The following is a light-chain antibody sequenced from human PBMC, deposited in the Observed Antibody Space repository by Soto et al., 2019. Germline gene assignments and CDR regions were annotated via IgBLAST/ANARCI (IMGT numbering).Light chain of an antibody. CDR2: DTS. J-gene: IGKJ4*01. Sequence: EIVLTQSPATLSLSPGERATLSCRASQSVSGYLAWYQQKPGQAPRLLIYDTSNRSTGIPARFSGSGSGTDFTLTISSLEPEDFAGYDCQQRSNWPLTFGGGNKVEIK. V-gene: IGKV3-11*01. CDR1: QSVSGY. CDR3: QQRSNWPLT.